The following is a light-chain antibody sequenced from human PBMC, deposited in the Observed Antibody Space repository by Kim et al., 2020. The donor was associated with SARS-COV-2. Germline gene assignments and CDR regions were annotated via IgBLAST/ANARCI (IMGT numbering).Light chain of an antibody. CDR3: ATWDDSLTVWV. V-gene: IGLV1-44*01. Sequence: QSVLTQPPSASATPGQRVTISCSGSNSNIGSNTVNWYQQVPGTAPKLVISSNNQRPSGVPDRFSGSKSGTSASLAISGLQSDDEAHYFCATWDDSLTVWVFGGGTQLTVL. J-gene: IGLJ3*02. CDR1: NSNIGSNT. CDR2: SNN.